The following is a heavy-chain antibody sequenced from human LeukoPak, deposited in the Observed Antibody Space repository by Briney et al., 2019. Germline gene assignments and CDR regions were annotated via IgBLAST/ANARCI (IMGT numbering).Heavy chain of an antibody. CDR1: GGSISSSNW. Sequence: TSETLSLTCAVSGGSISSSNWWSWVRQPPGKGLEWIGEIYHSGSTNYNPSLKSRVTISVDESKNQFSLKLSSVTAADTAVYYCATGPGYDSSGYYYGPPVEYFQHWGQGTLVTVSS. CDR3: ATGPGYDSSGYYYGPPVEYFQH. D-gene: IGHD3-22*01. J-gene: IGHJ1*01. CDR2: IYHSGST. V-gene: IGHV4-4*02.